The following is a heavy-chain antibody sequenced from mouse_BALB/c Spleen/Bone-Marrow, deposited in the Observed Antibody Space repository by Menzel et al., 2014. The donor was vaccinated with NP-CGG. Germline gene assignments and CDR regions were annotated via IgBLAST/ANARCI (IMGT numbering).Heavy chain of an antibody. D-gene: IGHD2-2*01. CDR1: GFAFSDND. CDR2: ISSGGGST. CDR3: ARQRGYAYAMDY. Sequence: EVKLVESGGGLVKPGGSLKLSCAASGFAFSDNDMSWVRQTPEKRLEWVAYISSGGGSTYYPDTVKGRFTISRDNAKNTLYLQMNSLKSEDTAMYYCARQRGYAYAMDYWGQGTSVTVSS. J-gene: IGHJ4*01. V-gene: IGHV5-12-1*01.